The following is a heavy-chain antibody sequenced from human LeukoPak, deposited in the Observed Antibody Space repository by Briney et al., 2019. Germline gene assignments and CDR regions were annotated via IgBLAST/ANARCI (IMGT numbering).Heavy chain of an antibody. V-gene: IGHV1-8*01. D-gene: IGHD6-19*01. J-gene: IGHJ6*02. CDR3: AREAGYSSGWYGGFYYYYGMDV. Sequence: ASEKVSCKASGYTCTSYDINWVRQAAGQWLELMGWRNPNSGNTGYAQTFHGRVTMTRNTSISTAYMELRSLRSDDTAVYYCAREAGYSSGWYGGFYYYYGMDVWGQGTTVTVSS. CDR1: GYTCTSYD. CDR2: RNPNSGNT.